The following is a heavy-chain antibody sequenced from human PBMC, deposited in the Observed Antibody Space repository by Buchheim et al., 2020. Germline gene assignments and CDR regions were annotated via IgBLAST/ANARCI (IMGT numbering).Heavy chain of an antibody. V-gene: IGHV4-39*01. D-gene: IGHD6-6*01. Sequence: QLQLQESGPGLVKPSETLSLTCTVSGGSISSSSYYWGWIRQPPGKGLEWIGSIYYSGSTYYNPSLKSRVTISVDTSKNQLSRKLSSVTAADTAVYYCARRDSSSSEYGMDVWGQGTT. J-gene: IGHJ6*02. CDR2: IYYSGST. CDR3: ARRDSSSSEYGMDV. CDR1: GGSISSSSYY.